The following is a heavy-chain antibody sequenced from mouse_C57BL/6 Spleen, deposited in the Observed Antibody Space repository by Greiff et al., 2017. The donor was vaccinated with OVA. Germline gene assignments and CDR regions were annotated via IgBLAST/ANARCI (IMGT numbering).Heavy chain of an antibody. J-gene: IGHJ1*03. CDR2: IDPSDSYT. V-gene: IGHV1-69*01. D-gene: IGHD1-1*01. CDR3: ARRYYGSSQQTWYFDV. Sequence: VQLQQPGAELVMPGASVKLSCKASGYTFTSYWMHWVKQRPGQGLEWIGEIDPSDSYTNYNQKFKGKSTLTVDKSSSTAYMQLSSLTSEDSAVYYCARRYYGSSQQTWYFDVWGTGTTVTVSS. CDR1: GYTFTSYW.